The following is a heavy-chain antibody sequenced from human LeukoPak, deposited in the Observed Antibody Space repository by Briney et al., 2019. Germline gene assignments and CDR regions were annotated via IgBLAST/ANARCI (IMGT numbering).Heavy chain of an antibody. V-gene: IGHV3-30-3*01. D-gene: IGHD3-22*01. Sequence: GGSLRLSCAASGFTFSSYAMHWVRQAPGKGLEWVAVISYDGSNKYYADSVKGRFTISRDNSKNTLYLQMNSLRAEDTAVYYCASSDHDSSGYNFGYWGQGTLVTVSS. CDR1: GFTFSSYA. J-gene: IGHJ4*02. CDR3: ASSDHDSSGYNFGY. CDR2: ISYDGSNK.